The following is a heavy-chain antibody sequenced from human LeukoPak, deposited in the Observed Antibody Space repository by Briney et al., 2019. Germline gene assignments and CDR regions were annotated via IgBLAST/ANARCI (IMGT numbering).Heavy chain of an antibody. J-gene: IGHJ4*02. CDR2: ISSSGSTI. CDR1: GFTFSSYE. Sequence: GGPLRLSCAASGFTFSSYEMNWVRQAPGKGLEGVSYISSSGSTIYYADSVKGRFTISRDNAKNSLYLQMNSLRAEDTAVYYCARDSGQWLVQFDYWGQGTLVTVSS. CDR3: ARDSGQWLVQFDY. V-gene: IGHV3-48*03. D-gene: IGHD6-19*01.